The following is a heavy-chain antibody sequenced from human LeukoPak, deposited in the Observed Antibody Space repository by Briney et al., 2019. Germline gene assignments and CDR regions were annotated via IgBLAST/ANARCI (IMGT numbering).Heavy chain of an antibody. Sequence: ASVKVSCKASGYTFTSYAMHWVRQAPGQRLEWMGWINAGNGNTKYSQKFQGRVTITRDTSASTAYMELSSLRSEDTAVYYCAREGGGCSSTSCYPDAFDIWGQGTMVTVSS. CDR2: INAGNGNT. D-gene: IGHD2-2*01. CDR1: GYTFTSYA. J-gene: IGHJ3*02. CDR3: AREGGGCSSTSCYPDAFDI. V-gene: IGHV1-3*01.